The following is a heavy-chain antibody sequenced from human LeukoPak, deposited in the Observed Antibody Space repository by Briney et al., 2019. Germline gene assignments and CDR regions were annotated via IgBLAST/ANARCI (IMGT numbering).Heavy chain of an antibody. CDR2: INQAGSEK. Sequence: GGSLRLSCAASGFTFSRYWMHWVRQAPGKGLEWVANINQAGSEKYYVDSAKGRFTISRDNAKNSLYLQMNNLRAEDTAVYCCARGLFYAMDVWGQGTTVTVSS. CDR3: ARGLFYAMDV. J-gene: IGHJ6*02. V-gene: IGHV3-7*03. CDR1: GFTFSRYW.